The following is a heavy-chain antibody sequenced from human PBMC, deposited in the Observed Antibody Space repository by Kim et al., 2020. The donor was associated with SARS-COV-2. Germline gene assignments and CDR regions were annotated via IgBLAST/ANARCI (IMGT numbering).Heavy chain of an antibody. Sequence: GGSLRLSCVASGFSVSRFWMTWVRQAPGKGLEWVSLSSSGGSAHYADSVKGRFTISRDNSENTLYLQMNSLTADDTAVYYCAGDQGSGYDFWSFYYWGPG. D-gene: IGHD3-3*01. CDR1: GFSVSRFW. CDR3: AGDQGSGYDFWSFYY. CDR2: SSSGGSA. V-gene: IGHV3-53*01. J-gene: IGHJ4*02.